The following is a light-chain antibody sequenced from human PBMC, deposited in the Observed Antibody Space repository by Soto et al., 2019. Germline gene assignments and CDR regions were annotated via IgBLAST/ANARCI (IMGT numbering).Light chain of an antibody. J-gene: IGKJ3*01. CDR1: QSITSY. CDR2: DAF. V-gene: IGKV3-11*01. CDR3: QQRSNWPPEFT. Sequence: EIVLTQSPAFLSLSPGERVTLSCMASQSITSYLAWYQHKPGQTPRLLIYDAFNRASGIPDRFSGSGSGTDFTLAISSLEPDDSAVYYCQQRSNWPPEFTFGHGNRVEIK.